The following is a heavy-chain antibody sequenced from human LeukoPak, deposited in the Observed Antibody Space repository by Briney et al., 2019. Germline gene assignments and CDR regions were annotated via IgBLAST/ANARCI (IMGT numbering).Heavy chain of an antibody. J-gene: IGHJ4*02. Sequence: ASVKVSCKASGYTFTSHGISWVRQAPGQGLEWMGWIIAYNGNTNYAQKLQGRVTMTTDTSTSTAYMELRSLRSDDTAVYYCARGAHYYDSSGYYWFDYWGQGTLVTVSS. CDR2: IIAYNGNT. CDR1: GYTFTSHG. CDR3: ARGAHYYDSSGYYWFDY. V-gene: IGHV1-18*01. D-gene: IGHD3-22*01.